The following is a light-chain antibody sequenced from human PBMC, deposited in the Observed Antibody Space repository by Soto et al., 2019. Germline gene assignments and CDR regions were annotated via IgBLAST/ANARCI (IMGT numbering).Light chain of an antibody. CDR3: QHRIDWWT. J-gene: IGKJ1*01. V-gene: IGKV3-11*01. Sequence: EIVLTRSPATLSSSPGERATLSCRASQTVSNKLAWYQHKPGQAPRLLIYDTSNRATGIPARFSGSGSGTDFTLTISSLEPEDSAVYYCQHRIDWWTFGQGTKVDIK. CDR2: DTS. CDR1: QTVSNK.